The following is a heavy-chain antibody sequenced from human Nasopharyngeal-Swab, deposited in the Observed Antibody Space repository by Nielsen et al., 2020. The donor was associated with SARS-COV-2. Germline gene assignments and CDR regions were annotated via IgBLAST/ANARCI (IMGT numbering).Heavy chain of an antibody. V-gene: IGHV4-38-2*02. CDR2: IYHSGST. CDR3: ARRETIVGSFDY. CDR1: GYSISSGYY. Sequence: SETLSLTCTVSGYSISSGYYWDWIRQSPGKGLEWIGSIYHSGSTYYNPSLKSRVTISVDTSKNQFSLKLNSVTAADTAVYYCARRETIVGSFDYWGQGTLVTVSS. D-gene: IGHD1-26*01. J-gene: IGHJ4*02.